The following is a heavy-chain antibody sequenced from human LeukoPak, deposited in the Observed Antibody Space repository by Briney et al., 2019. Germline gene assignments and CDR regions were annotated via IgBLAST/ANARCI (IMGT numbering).Heavy chain of an antibody. CDR2: IRYDGTNK. CDR1: GFTFSTYG. D-gene: IGHD4-17*01. CDR3: AKDRDYGDYPSAYYYYMEV. J-gene: IGHJ6*03. Sequence: TGGSLRLSCAASGFTFSTYGIHWVRQAPGKGLEWVAFIRYDGTNKWYADSVKGRFTISRDNSKNMLYLQMNSLRAEDTAVYHCAKDRDYGDYPSAYYYYMEVWGKGTTVTVSS. V-gene: IGHV3-30*02.